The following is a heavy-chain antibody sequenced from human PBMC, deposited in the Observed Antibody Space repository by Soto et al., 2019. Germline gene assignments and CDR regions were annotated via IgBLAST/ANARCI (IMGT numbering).Heavy chain of an antibody. Sequence: GGSLRLSCAASGFTFSSYAMSWVRQAPGKGLEWVSAISGSGGSIYYADSVKGRFTISRDNAKNTLYLQMNSLRAEDTAVYYCAREGSSWAYNWFDPWGQGTLVTLSS. J-gene: IGHJ5*02. CDR2: ISGSGGSI. CDR3: AREGSSWAYNWFDP. V-gene: IGHV3-23*01. D-gene: IGHD6-13*01. CDR1: GFTFSSYA.